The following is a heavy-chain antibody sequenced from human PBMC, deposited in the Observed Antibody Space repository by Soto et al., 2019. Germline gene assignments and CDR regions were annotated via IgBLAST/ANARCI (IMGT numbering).Heavy chain of an antibody. CDR1: GCTLTSYY. CDR2: INPSGGST. D-gene: IGHD3-3*01. Sequence: DSVKVSCRASGCTLTSYYMHWVRQAPGQGLEWMGIINPSGGSTSYAQKFQGRVTMTRDTSTSTVYMELSSLRSEDTAVYYCAREAIFGVVIGSYYYYGMDVWGQGTTVTVSS. J-gene: IGHJ6*02. CDR3: AREAIFGVVIGSYYYYGMDV. V-gene: IGHV1-46*01.